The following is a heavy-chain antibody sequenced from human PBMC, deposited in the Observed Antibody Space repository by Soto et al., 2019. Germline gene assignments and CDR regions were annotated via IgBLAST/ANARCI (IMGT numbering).Heavy chain of an antibody. CDR2: IYPGDSDT. CDR3: ARHMYSSRYYYYGMDV. CDR1: GYSFTSYW. J-gene: IGHJ6*02. V-gene: IGHV5-51*01. Sequence: PGESLKISCKGSGYSFTSYWIGWVRQMPGKGLEWMGIIYPGDSDTRYSPSFQGQVTISADKSISTAYLQWSSLKASDTAMYYCARHMYSSRYYYYGMDVWGQGTTVTVSS. D-gene: IGHD6-13*01.